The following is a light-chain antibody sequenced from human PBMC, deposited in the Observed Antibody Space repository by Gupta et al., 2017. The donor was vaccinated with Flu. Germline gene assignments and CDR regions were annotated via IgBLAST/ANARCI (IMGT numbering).Light chain of an antibody. CDR3: QKYGTSPLT. J-gene: IGKJ4*01. CDR1: QSVGSSY. CDR2: GAS. V-gene: IGKV3-20*01. Sequence: EIVLTQSPGILSLSPGERATLSCRASQSVGSSYLAWYQQKPGQAPSLLIYGASSRATGIPDRFSGSGSGTDFTLTISRLEPEDFAVYYCQKYGTSPLTFGGGTKAEI.